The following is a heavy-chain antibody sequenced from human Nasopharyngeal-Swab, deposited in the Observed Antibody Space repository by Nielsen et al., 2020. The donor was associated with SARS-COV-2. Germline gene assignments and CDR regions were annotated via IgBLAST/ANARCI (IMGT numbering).Heavy chain of an antibody. V-gene: IGHV3-23*01. CDR2: ISGSGGST. CDR3: AKPRSGGYEDYFDY. J-gene: IGHJ4*02. D-gene: IGHD5-12*01. Sequence: GGSLRLSCAASGFTFSSYAMSWVRQAPGKGLEWVSAISGSGGSTYYADSVKGRFTISRDNSKNTLYLQMNSLRVEDTAVYFCAKPRSGGYEDYFDYWGQGTLVTASS. CDR1: GFTFSSYA.